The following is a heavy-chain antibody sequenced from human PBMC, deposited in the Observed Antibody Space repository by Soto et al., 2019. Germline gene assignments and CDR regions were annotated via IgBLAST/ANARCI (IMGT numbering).Heavy chain of an antibody. CDR1: GYTFSNFW. CDR2: IFPGDSDT. D-gene: IGHD1-26*01. V-gene: IGHV5-51*01. Sequence: PGESLKISCKGSGYTFSNFWIGWVRQMPGKGLEWMGIIFPGDSDTRYSPSFEGHVTISTDNSISTAYLHWSSLKASDTAIYYCARHSGSDREGFGSWGQGTQVTVSS. J-gene: IGHJ4*02. CDR3: ARHSGSDREGFGS.